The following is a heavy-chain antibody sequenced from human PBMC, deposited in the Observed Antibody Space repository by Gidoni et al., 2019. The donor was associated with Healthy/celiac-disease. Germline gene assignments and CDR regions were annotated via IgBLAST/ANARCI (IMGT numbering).Heavy chain of an antibody. Sequence: QVQLQQWAAGLLKPSETLSPPCAVSGWSFSGYYCSWIRQPPGKGLQWIGEINHSGSTNYNPSLKSRVTISVDTSKNQFSLKLSSVTAADTAVYYCARGGGYSSGWYPRPNGYFDLWGRGTLVTVSS. J-gene: IGHJ2*01. CDR1: GWSFSGYY. CDR3: ARGGGYSSGWYPRPNGYFDL. D-gene: IGHD6-19*01. CDR2: INHSGST. V-gene: IGHV4-34*01.